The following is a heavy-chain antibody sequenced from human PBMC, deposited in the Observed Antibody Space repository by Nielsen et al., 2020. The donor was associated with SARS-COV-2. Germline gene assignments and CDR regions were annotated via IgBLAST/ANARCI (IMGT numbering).Heavy chain of an antibody. Sequence: GESLKISCAASGFTFSSYSMNWVRQAPGKGLEWVSYISSSSSTIYYADSVKGRFTISRDNAKNSLYLQMNSLRAEDTAVYYCANDPTHCTNGVCSGDWGQGTLVTVSS. CDR3: ANDPTHCTNGVCSGD. CDR2: ISSSSSTI. D-gene: IGHD2-8*01. CDR1: GFTFSSYS. J-gene: IGHJ4*02. V-gene: IGHV3-48*01.